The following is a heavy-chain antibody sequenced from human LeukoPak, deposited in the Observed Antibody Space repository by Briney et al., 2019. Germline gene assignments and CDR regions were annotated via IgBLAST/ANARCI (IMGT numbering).Heavy chain of an antibody. CDR1: GYTFTSYG. CDR2: ISAYNGNT. CDR3: ARDAPPTGYDFWSGYYIPTWHYYGMDV. V-gene: IGHV1-18*01. D-gene: IGHD3-3*01. Sequence: ASVKVSCKASGYTFTSYGISWVRQAPGQGLEWMGWISAYNGNTNYAQKLQGRVTMTTDTSTSTAYMELWSLRSDDTAVYYCARDAPPTGYDFWSGYYIPTWHYYGMDVWGQGTTVTVSS. J-gene: IGHJ6*02.